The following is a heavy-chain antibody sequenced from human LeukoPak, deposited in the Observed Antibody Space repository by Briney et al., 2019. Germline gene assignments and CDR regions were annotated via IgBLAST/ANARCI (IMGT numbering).Heavy chain of an antibody. CDR3: ARARGYFDY. J-gene: IGHJ4*02. V-gene: IGHV4-38-2*02. CDR2: IYHSGST. Sequence: SETLSLTCTVSGYSISSGYYCGWIRQPPGKGLEWIGSIYHSGSTYYNPSLKSRVTISVDTSKNQFSLKLSSVTAADTAVYYCARARGYFDYWGQGTLVTVSS. CDR1: GYSISSGYY.